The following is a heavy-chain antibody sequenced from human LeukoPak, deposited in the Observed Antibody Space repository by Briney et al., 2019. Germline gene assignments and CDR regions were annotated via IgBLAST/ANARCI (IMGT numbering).Heavy chain of an antibody. D-gene: IGHD1-26*01. CDR1: GGSISSSSYY. V-gene: IGHV4-39*07. CDR3: GRVRGGGATKSSYYYGMDV. Sequence: SETLSLTCTVSGGSISSSSYYWGWIRQPPGKGLEWIGSIYYSGSTYYNPSLKSRVTISVDTSKNQFSLKRRSVTAADTAVYYCGRVRGGGATKSSYYYGMDVWGQGTTVTVSS. J-gene: IGHJ6*02. CDR2: IYYSGST.